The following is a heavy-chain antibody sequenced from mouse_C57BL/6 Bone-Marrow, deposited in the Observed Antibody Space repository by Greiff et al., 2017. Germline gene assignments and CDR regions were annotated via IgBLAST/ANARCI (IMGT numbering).Heavy chain of an antibody. CDR1: GYTFTSYG. CDR3: AVYYGSSNYAMDY. Sequence: QVQLKQSGAELARPGASVKLSCKASGYTFTSYGISWVKQRTGQGLEWIGDINPNNGGTSYNQKFKGKATLTVDKSSSTAYMELRSLTSEDSAVYYCAVYYGSSNYAMDYWGQGTSVTVSS. V-gene: IGHV1-81*01. J-gene: IGHJ4*01. CDR2: INPNNGGT. D-gene: IGHD1-1*01.